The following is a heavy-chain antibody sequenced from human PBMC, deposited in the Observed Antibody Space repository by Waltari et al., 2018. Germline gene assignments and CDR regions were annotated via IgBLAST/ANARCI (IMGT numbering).Heavy chain of an antibody. CDR1: GGSISSGGYS. CDR2: IYHSGST. D-gene: IGHD6-6*01. Sequence: QLQLQESGSGLVKPSQTLSLTCAVSGGSISSGGYSWSWIRQPPGKGLEWIGYIYHSGSTYYNPSLRSRGTISVDRSKNQLSLKLSSVTAADTAVYYCARTSIAARDGMDVWGQGTTVTVSS. V-gene: IGHV4-30-2*01. CDR3: ARTSIAARDGMDV. J-gene: IGHJ6*02.